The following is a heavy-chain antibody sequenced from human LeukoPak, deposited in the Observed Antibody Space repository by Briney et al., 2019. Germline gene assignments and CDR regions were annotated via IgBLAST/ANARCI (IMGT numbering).Heavy chain of an antibody. J-gene: IGHJ6*03. CDR1: GGTFSSYA. V-gene: IGHV1-69*06. D-gene: IGHD1-14*01. CDR3: ARGGINYYYYYMDV. Sequence: SVKVSCKASGGTFSSYAISWVRQAPGQGLEWVGRIIPIFGTANYAQKFQGRVTITADKSTSTAYMELSRLRSEDTAVYYCARGGINYYYYYMDVWGKGTTVTVSS. CDR2: IIPIFGTA.